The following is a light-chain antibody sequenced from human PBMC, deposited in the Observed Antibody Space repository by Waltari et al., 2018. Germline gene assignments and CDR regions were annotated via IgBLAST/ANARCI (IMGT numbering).Light chain of an antibody. J-gene: IGKJ1*01. CDR1: QNISNY. CDR3: QQSYSTPWT. V-gene: IGKV1-39*01. Sequence: DIQMTQSPSSLSASVGDRVTITCRASQNISNYLNWYQQKPGKAPKLLIYAASSLHSGVPSRFSGSGSGTDFTLTISSLQPEDFATYYCQQSYSTPWTFGQGTKVEIK. CDR2: AAS.